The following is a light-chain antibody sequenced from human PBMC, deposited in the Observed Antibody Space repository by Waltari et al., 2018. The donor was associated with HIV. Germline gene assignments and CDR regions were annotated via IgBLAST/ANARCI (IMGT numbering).Light chain of an antibody. Sequence: DIQMTQSPSSLSASVGDKVTITCRASQNVRMYLNWYQQKSGKSPNLLIYSASTLQTGVPSRFNGRGSGTEFTLTISSLQPEDSATYVCQQTYAIPVTFGGGTKVEI. CDR2: SAS. J-gene: IGKJ4*01. CDR3: QQTYAIPVT. V-gene: IGKV1-39*01. CDR1: QNVRMY.